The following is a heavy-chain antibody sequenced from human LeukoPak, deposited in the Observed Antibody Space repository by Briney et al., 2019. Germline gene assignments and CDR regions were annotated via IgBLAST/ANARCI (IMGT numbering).Heavy chain of an antibody. CDR2: IRSDGSTE. Sequence: GESLRPSCTASGFTFHAYNMNWVRQAPGKGLEWVAFIRSDGSTEYYGESVKGRFTISRDNAENSLYLQLNSLRAGDSGVYYCVREGGSGSYSSDWGQGTLVTVSS. V-gene: IGHV3-30*02. D-gene: IGHD3-10*01. CDR3: VREGGSGSYSSD. CDR1: GFTFHAYN. J-gene: IGHJ4*02.